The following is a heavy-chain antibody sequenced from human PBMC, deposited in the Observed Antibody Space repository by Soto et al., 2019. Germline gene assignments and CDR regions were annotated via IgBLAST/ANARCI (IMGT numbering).Heavy chain of an antibody. Sequence: ASVKVSCKASGYTFTSYGISWVRQAPGQGLEWMGWISAYNGNTNYAQKLQGRVTMTTDTSTSTAYMELRSLRSDDTAVYYCAREGGYSGYDIYYYYGMDVWGQGTKVTFSS. CDR3: AREGGYSGYDIYYYYGMDV. J-gene: IGHJ6*02. CDR1: GYTFTSYG. D-gene: IGHD5-12*01. CDR2: ISAYNGNT. V-gene: IGHV1-18*01.